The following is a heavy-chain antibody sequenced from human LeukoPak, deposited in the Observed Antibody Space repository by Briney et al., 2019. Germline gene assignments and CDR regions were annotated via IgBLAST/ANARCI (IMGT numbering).Heavy chain of an antibody. V-gene: IGHV4-61*02. CDR3: ARGLGYCSGGSCPRWFDP. D-gene: IGHD2-15*01. CDR2: IYTSGST. CDR1: SGSISSGSYY. Sequence: SETLSLTCTVSSGSISSGSYYWSWIRQPAGKGLEWIGRIYTSGSTNYNPSLKSRVTISVDTSKNQFSLKLSSVTAADTAVYYCARGLGYCSGGSCPRWFDPWGQGTLVTVSS. J-gene: IGHJ5*02.